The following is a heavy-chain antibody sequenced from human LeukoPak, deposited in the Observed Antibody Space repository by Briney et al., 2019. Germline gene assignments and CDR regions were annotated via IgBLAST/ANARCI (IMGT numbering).Heavy chain of an antibody. Sequence: ASVKVSCKASGYTFTGYFMHWVRQAPGQGLEWMGWINPNSGGTNYAQKFQGRVTMTRDTSISTAYMELSSLRSEDTAVYYCATDRGAVAGTIFPPYYYYMDVWGKGTTVTVSS. V-gene: IGHV1-2*02. CDR1: GYTFTGYF. D-gene: IGHD6-19*01. J-gene: IGHJ6*03. CDR3: ATDRGAVAGTIFPPYYYYMDV. CDR2: INPNSGGT.